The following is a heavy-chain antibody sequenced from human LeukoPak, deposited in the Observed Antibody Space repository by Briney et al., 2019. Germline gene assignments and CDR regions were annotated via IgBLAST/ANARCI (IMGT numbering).Heavy chain of an antibody. D-gene: IGHD6-19*01. Sequence: GGSLRLSCVASGFRIDDYAMSWVRQAPGKGLEWVSGISWNSGSIGYADPVKGRFIISGDNAKNSVYLRLNSLGPEDTALYYCAKASGSWYSLTSGWSFDYWGRGTLVTVSS. CDR2: ISWNSGSI. CDR3: AKASGSWYSLTSGWSFDY. J-gene: IGHJ4*02. V-gene: IGHV3-9*01. CDR1: GFRIDDYA.